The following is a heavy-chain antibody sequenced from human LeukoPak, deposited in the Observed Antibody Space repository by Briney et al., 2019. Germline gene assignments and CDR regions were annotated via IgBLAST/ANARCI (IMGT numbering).Heavy chain of an antibody. J-gene: IGHJ5*02. V-gene: IGHV4-39*01. D-gene: IGHD3-3*01. CDR3: ARPAGDDFWSGQGWFDP. CDR1: GGFISSSSYY. CDR2: IYYSGST. Sequence: PSETLSLTCTVSGGFISSSSYYWGWIRQPPGKGLEWIGSIYYSGSTYYNPSLKSRVTISVDTSKNQFSLKLSSVTAADTAVYYCARPAGDDFWSGQGWFDPWGQGTLVTVSS.